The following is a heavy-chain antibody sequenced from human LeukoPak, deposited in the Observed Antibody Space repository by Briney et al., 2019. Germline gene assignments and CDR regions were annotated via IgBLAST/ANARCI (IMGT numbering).Heavy chain of an antibody. Sequence: PGGSLKLSCAASGFTFSGSAMPWVRQASGKGLEWVGRIRSKANSYATAYAASVKGRFTISRDDSKNTAYLQMNSLKTEDTAVYYCTRHPFYYDSSGYLDYWGQGTLVTVSS. CDR1: GFTFSGSA. J-gene: IGHJ4*02. V-gene: IGHV3-73*01. D-gene: IGHD3-22*01. CDR2: IRSKANSYAT. CDR3: TRHPFYYDSSGYLDY.